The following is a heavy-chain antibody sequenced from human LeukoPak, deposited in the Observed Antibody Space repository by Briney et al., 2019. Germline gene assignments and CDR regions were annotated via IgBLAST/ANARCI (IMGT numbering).Heavy chain of an antibody. CDR2: IIPIFGTA. Sequence: SVKVSCKASGGTFISYAISWVRQAPGQGLEWMGGIIPIFGTANYAQKFQGRVSMTRDTSTSTVYMELSSLRSEDTAMYWCARGYYDSSGYDPGLGYWGQGTLVTVSS. CDR1: GGTFISYA. V-gene: IGHV1-69*05. CDR3: ARGYYDSSGYDPGLGY. J-gene: IGHJ4*02. D-gene: IGHD3-22*01.